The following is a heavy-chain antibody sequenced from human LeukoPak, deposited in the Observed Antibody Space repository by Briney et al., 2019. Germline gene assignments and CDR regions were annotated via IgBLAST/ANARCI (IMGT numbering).Heavy chain of an antibody. Sequence: GGSLRLSCAASGFPFHNYWMTWVRQAPGKGLEWVANINQDENEKYYLDSVKGRFTISRDNAETSLFLQMTSLRVEDTATYYCARGLYGSGRRSLMAHWGPGTLVAVSS. V-gene: IGHV3-7*01. CDR1: GFPFHNYW. J-gene: IGHJ4*02. CDR3: ARGLYGSGRRSLMAH. D-gene: IGHD3-10*01. CDR2: INQDENEK.